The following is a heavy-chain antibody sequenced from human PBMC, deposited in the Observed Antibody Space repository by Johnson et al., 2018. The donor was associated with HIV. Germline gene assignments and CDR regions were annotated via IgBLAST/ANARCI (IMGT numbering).Heavy chain of an antibody. J-gene: IGHJ3*02. Sequence: VQLVESGGGLVQPGRSLRLSCAASGFSFDDYAMYWVRQVPGKGLEWVSGISWNSGRIGYADYVKGRFTISRDNAKKSLYLQMNSLRAEDTALYHCAKGLGCGDTIRAGVDIWGQGTMVTVSS. CDR2: ISWNSGRI. CDR3: AKGLGCGDTIRAGVDI. CDR1: GFSFDDYA. D-gene: IGHD5-12*01. V-gene: IGHV3-9*01.